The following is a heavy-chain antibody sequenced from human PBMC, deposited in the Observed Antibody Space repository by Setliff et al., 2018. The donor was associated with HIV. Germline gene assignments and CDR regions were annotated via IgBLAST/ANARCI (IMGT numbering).Heavy chain of an antibody. D-gene: IGHD3-22*01. J-gene: IGHJ4*02. CDR2: INHRGST. CDR1: GGSFSDFS. CDR3: ARHGTMYYYYSSAYPGIFDH. V-gene: IGHV4-34*01. Sequence: SETLSLTCAVYGGSFSDFSWTWIRQPPGKGLEWIGEINHRGSTIYNPSLKSRVSISVDTSKKQFSLKLDSVTAADTAVYYCARHGTMYYYYSSAYPGIFDHWGQGTLVTVSS.